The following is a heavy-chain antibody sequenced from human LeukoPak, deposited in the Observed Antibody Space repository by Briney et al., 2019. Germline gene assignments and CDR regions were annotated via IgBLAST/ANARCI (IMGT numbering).Heavy chain of an antibody. CDR2: ISAYNGNT. CDR1: GYTFTSYG. J-gene: IGHJ4*02. V-gene: IGHV1-18*04. Sequence: GASVKVSCKASGYTFTSYGISWVRQAPGQGLEWMGWISAYNGNTNYAQKLQGRVTMTTDTSTSTAYMELRSLRSDDTAVYYCARAEIYCSGGSCYPVWADYWGQGTLVTVSS. CDR3: ARAEIYCSGGSCYPVWADY. D-gene: IGHD2-15*01.